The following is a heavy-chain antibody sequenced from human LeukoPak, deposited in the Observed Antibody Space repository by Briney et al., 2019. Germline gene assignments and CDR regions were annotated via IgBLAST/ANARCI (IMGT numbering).Heavy chain of an antibody. CDR2: INHSGST. J-gene: IGHJ5*02. D-gene: IGHD3-10*01. Sequence: SQTLSLTCAVYGGSFSGYYWSWIRQPPGKGLEWIGEINHSGSTNYNPSPKSRVTISVDTSKNQFSLKLSSVTAADTAVYYCARSYGSGSYYKGNWFDPWGQGTLVTVSS. CDR3: ARSYGSGSYYKGNWFDP. V-gene: IGHV4-34*01. CDR1: GGSFSGYY.